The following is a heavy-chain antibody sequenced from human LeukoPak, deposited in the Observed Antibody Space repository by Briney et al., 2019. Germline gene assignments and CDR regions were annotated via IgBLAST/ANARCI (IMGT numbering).Heavy chain of an antibody. D-gene: IGHD4-17*01. CDR2: IKSKNAGGTT. V-gene: IGHV3-15*05. J-gene: IGHJ4*02. Sequence: GGSLRLSCAASGFTFSDAWMSWVRQVPGKGLEWVGHIKSKNAGGTTDYAEPVKGRFSISRDDSKDTVSLEMNSLKTEDTAVYYCATEYYGAYNYWGRGTLVTVSS. CDR3: ATEYYGAYNY. CDR1: GFTFSDAW.